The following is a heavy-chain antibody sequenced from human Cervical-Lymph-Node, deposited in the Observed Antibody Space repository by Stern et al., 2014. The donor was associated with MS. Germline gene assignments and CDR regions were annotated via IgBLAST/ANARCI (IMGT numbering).Heavy chain of an antibody. CDR2: INSDGSST. CDR3: VRDNYGTDY. J-gene: IGHJ4*02. D-gene: IGHD3-16*01. CDR1: GFMFSNYW. Sequence: VQLVESGGVLVQPGGSLRLGCAASGFMFSNYWMQWVRQAPGKGRVWVSQINSDGSSTTYADSVKGRFTTSRDNAKNTLYLQMDDLRAEDTAVYFCVRDNYGTDYWGQGTLVTVSS. V-gene: IGHV3-74*03.